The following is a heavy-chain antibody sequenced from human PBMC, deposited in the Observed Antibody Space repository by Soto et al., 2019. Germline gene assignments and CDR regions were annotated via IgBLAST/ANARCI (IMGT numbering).Heavy chain of an antibody. V-gene: IGHV3-53*01. CDR3: ATLRGGGGY. CDR1: GFTVSNNY. Sequence: EVQLVESGGGLIQPGGSLRLSCAVSGFTVSNNYMSWVRQAPGKGLEGVSVIYSGGYTAYGDSVKGRFTISRDNSKNTQILTMNSRGADAPAGYSCATLRGGGGYWGQGTLVTVSS. CDR2: IYSGGYT. D-gene: IGHD3-10*01. J-gene: IGHJ4*02.